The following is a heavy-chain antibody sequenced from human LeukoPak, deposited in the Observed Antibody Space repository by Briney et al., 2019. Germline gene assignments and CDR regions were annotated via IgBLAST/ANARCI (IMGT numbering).Heavy chain of an antibody. Sequence: GSLRLSCAASGITINSYWMHWVRQVPGKGLGWVSRIRSDGTITNSAASVKRPFTISSNNANNSLFLQINSLPPEDTAVYYCAKDPRYCSGGRCFSGYIPHWGQGTLVTVSS. CDR1: GITINSYW. V-gene: IGHV3-74*01. D-gene: IGHD2-15*01. CDR3: AKDPRYCSGGRCFSGYIPH. J-gene: IGHJ4*02. CDR2: IRSDGTIT.